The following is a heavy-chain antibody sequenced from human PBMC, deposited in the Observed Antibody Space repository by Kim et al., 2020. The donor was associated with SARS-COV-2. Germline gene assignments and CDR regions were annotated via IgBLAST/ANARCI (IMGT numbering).Heavy chain of an antibody. CDR1: GYTFTSYY. V-gene: IGHV1-46*01. D-gene: IGHD3-10*01. Sequence: ASVKVSCKASGYTFTSYYMHWVRQAPGQGLEWMGIINPSGGSTSYAQKFQGRVTMTRDTSTSTVYMELSSLRSEDTAVYYCARGELLWFGELGVWAYWGQGTLVTVSS. J-gene: IGHJ4*02. CDR3: ARGELLWFGELGVWAY. CDR2: INPSGGST.